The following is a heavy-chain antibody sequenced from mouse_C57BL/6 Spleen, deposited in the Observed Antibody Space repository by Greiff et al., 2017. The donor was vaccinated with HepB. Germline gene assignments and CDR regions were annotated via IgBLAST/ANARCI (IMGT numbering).Heavy chain of an antibody. Sequence: VQLQQPGTELVKPGASVKLSCKASGYTFTSYWMHWVKQRPGQGLEWIGNINPSNGGTNYNEKFKSKATLTVDKSSSTAYMQLSSLTSEDSAVYYCARKGVTTVHWYFDVWGTGTTVTVSS. V-gene: IGHV1-53*01. D-gene: IGHD1-1*01. CDR1: GYTFTSYW. CDR2: INPSNGGT. CDR3: ARKGVTTVHWYFDV. J-gene: IGHJ1*03.